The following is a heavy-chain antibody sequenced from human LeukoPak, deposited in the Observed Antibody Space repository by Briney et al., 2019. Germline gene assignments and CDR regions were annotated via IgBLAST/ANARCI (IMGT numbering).Heavy chain of an antibody. J-gene: IGHJ4*02. D-gene: IGHD3-22*01. Sequence: ASVKVSRKASGYTFTGYYMHWVRQAPGQGLEWMGWINPNSGGTNYAQKFQGRVTMTRDTSISTAYMELSRLRSDDTAAYYCARGPDYYDSSGYYLNYWGQGTLVTVSS. CDR2: INPNSGGT. CDR1: GYTFTGYY. CDR3: ARGPDYYDSSGYYLNY. V-gene: IGHV1-2*02.